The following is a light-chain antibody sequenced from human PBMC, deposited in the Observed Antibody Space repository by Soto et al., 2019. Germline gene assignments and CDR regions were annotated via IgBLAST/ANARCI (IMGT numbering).Light chain of an antibody. V-gene: IGKV3-20*01. CDR2: GAS. Sequence: EIVLTQSPGTLSLSPEERATLSCRASQSISSSYLAWYQQKPGQAPRLLIYGASSRATAIPDRFSGGGSGTDFTVTISCLESEDFAVYYCQQFGTSAWTFGQGTKVEFK. J-gene: IGKJ1*01. CDR1: QSISSSY. CDR3: QQFGTSAWT.